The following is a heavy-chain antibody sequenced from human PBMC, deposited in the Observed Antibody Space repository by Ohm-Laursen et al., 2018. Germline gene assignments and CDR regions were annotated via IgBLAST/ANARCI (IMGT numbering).Heavy chain of an antibody. D-gene: IGHD1-14*01. CDR3: AKIHESGYYYYSMDV. V-gene: IGHV3-9*01. CDR1: GFTFDDYA. Sequence: SLRLSCSASGFTFDDYAMHWVRQAPGKGLEWVSGISWNSGSIGYVDSVKGRFTISRDNGKNSLYLQMNSLRAEDTAVYYCAKIHESGYYYYSMDVWGQGTTVTVSS. CDR2: ISWNSGSI. J-gene: IGHJ6*02.